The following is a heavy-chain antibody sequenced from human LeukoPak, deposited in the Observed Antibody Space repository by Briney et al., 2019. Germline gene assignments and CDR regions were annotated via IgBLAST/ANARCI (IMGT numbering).Heavy chain of an antibody. Sequence: PGGSLRLSCAASGFTFSSYAMHWVRQAPGKGLEWVAVISYDGSNKYYADSVKGRFTISRDNSKNTLYLQMNSLRAEDTAVYYCARDPIMMTTVTTRYYYYYYMDVWGKGTTVTVSS. J-gene: IGHJ6*03. V-gene: IGHV3-30*04. CDR2: ISYDGSNK. D-gene: IGHD4-17*01. CDR1: GFTFSSYA. CDR3: ARDPIMMTTVTTRYYYYYYMDV.